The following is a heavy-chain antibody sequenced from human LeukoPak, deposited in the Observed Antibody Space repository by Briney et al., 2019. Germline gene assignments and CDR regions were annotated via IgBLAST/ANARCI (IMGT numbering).Heavy chain of an antibody. V-gene: IGHV4-34*01. CDR1: GGSFSGYY. CDR2: INHSGST. D-gene: IGHD5-18*01. J-gene: IGHJ5*02. Sequence: PSETLSLTCAVYGGSFSGYYWSWIRQPPGKGLEWIGEINHSGSTNYNPSLKSRVTISVDTSKNQFSLKLSSVTAADTAVYYCARDPSRPGYSYGLNWFDPWGQGTLVTVSS. CDR3: ARDPSRPGYSYGLNWFDP.